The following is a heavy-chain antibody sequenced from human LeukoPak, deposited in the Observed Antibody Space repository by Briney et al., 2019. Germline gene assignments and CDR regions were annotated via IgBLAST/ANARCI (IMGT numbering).Heavy chain of an antibody. D-gene: IGHD3-10*01. V-gene: IGHV1-18*01. CDR2: MSVFNGYT. Sequence: ASVKVSCTASGYTFTNHGITWVRQARGQGFEWMGWMSVFNGYTKYAEGFQGRVTMTTDTSTRTAHMEMRGLRSDDTAVYYCARAVGSTDYYGVDVWGQGTTVTVS. J-gene: IGHJ6*02. CDR3: ARAVGSTDYYGVDV. CDR1: GYTFTNHG.